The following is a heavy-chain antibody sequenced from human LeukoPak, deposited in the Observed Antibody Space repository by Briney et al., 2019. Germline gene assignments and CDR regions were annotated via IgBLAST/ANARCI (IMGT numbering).Heavy chain of an antibody. CDR3: ATCSGYPRPFDY. CDR1: GFTFTNYW. J-gene: IGHJ4*02. V-gene: IGHV3-7*03. CDR2: IKQDGGAK. D-gene: IGHD3-22*01. Sequence: GSLRLSCAASGFTFTNYWMNWLRQAPGKGLEWVANIKQDGGAKNYVDSVKGRFTISRDNSKNTLYLQMNSLRAEDTAVYYCATCSGYPRPFDYWGQGTLVTVSS.